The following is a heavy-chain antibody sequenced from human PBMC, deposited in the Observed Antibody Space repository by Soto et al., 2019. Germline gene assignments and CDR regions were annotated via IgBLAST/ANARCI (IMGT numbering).Heavy chain of an antibody. CDR2: IIPIFGTA. CDR1: GGTFSSYA. Sequence: QVQLVQSGAEVKKPGSSVKVSCKASGGTFSSYAISWVRQAPGQGLQWMGGIIPIFGTANYAQKFQGRVTITADESTSTAYLELRSLSSEDTAVYYCARESSIAARPPDYWGQGTLVTVSS. V-gene: IGHV1-69*01. J-gene: IGHJ4*02. CDR3: ARESSIAARPPDY. D-gene: IGHD6-6*01.